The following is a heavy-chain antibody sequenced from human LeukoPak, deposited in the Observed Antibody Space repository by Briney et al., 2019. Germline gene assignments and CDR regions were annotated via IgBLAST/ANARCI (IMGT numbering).Heavy chain of an antibody. D-gene: IGHD6-13*01. CDR1: GFTFSTYS. CDR3: ARDFVGSSSYFAY. Sequence: PGGSLRLSCAASGFTFSTYSMNWVRQAPGKGLEWVSSISSSSRYIYYADSVKGRFTISRDNAKNSLYLQMNSLRAEDTAVYYCARDFVGSSSYFAYWGQGPLVTVSS. CDR2: ISSSSRYI. J-gene: IGHJ4*02. V-gene: IGHV3-21*01.